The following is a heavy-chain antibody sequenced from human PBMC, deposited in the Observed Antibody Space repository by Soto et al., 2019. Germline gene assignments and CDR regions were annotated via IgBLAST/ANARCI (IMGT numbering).Heavy chain of an antibody. V-gene: IGHV4-59*01. CDR1: GGSISSYY. D-gene: IGHD6-19*01. Sequence: QVQLQESGPGLVKPSETLSLTCTVSGGSISSYYWSWIRQPPGKGLEWIGYIYYSGSTKYNPSLKSRGTRSVDTSKNQFSLKLSSVTAADTAVYYCARDKVNIGVDGTHYFYGMDVWGQGTTVTVSS. CDR3: ARDKVNIGVDGTHYFYGMDV. J-gene: IGHJ6*02. CDR2: IYYSGST.